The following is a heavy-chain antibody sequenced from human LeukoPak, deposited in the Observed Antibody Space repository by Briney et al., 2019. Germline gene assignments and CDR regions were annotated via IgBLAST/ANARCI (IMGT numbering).Heavy chain of an antibody. J-gene: IGHJ4*02. CDR1: GYTFTSYY. CDR3: ARDEWSSWYDY. D-gene: IGHD6-13*01. CDR2: INPSGGST. Sequence: GASVKVSCKASGYTFTSYYIHWVRQAPGQGLEWVGIINPSGGSTSHAQKFQGRVTMTRATSTNTVYMELSSLRSDDTAVYYCARDEWSSWYDYWGQGTLVTVSS. V-gene: IGHV1-46*01.